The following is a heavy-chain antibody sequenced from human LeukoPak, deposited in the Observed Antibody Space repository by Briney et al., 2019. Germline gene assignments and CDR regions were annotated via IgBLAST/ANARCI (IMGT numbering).Heavy chain of an antibody. J-gene: IGHJ4*02. CDR3: ARDPPIGYCSGGSCYSND. D-gene: IGHD2-15*01. V-gene: IGHV3-11*01. CDR2: ISKSGNTI. CDR1: GFTFSSHA. Sequence: GGSLRLSCAASGFTFSSHAMTWIRQAPGKGLEWVSYISKSGNTIYYADSVKGRFTISRDNAKNSLFLQMNSLRAEDTAVYYCARDPPIGYCSGGSCYSNDWGQGTLVTVSS.